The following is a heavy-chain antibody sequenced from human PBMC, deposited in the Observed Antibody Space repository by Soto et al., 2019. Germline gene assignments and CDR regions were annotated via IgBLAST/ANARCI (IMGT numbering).Heavy chain of an antibody. CDR2: ISYDGSNK. CDR1: GFTFSSYG. V-gene: IGHV3-30*18. J-gene: IGHJ4*02. Sequence: QVQLVESGGGVVQPGRSLRLSCAASGFTFSSYGMHWVRQAPGKGLEWVAVISYDGSNKYYADSVKGRFTISRDNSKNTLYLQMNSLRAEDTAVYYCAKARDWNMEDYFDYWGQGTLVTVSS. D-gene: IGHD1-1*01. CDR3: AKARDWNMEDYFDY.